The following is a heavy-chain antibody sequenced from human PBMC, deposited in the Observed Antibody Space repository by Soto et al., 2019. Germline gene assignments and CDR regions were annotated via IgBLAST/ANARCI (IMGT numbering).Heavy chain of an antibody. V-gene: IGHV4-38-2*01. CDR1: CYSISSGYY. CDR2: IYHSGSN. CDR3: ARGDWFQA. J-gene: IGHJ5*02. Sequence: SETLSPTCAVSCYSISSGYYWGWIRHAPGKGLEWIGSIYHSGSNYYNPSLKSRATLSVGTSKNRFSMNMTSVTAADSAVYYCARGDWFQAWGQGTLATVCS.